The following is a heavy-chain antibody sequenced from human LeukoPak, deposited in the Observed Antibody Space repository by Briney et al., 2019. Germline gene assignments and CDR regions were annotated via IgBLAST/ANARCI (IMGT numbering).Heavy chain of an antibody. V-gene: IGHV3-23*01. CDR3: ARGLHSSSP. CDR1: GFTFSSYA. J-gene: IGHJ4*02. D-gene: IGHD6-6*01. Sequence: PGGSLRLSCAASGFTFSSYAMSWVRQAPGKWLEWVSAISGSGFTYYADSVKGRFTISRDNSKNTLYLQMNSLRAEDTAVYYCARGLHSSSPWGQGTLVTVSS. CDR2: ISGSGFT.